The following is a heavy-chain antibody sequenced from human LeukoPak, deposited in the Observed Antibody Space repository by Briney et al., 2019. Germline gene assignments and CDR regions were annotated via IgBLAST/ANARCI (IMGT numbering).Heavy chain of an antibody. J-gene: IGHJ4*02. CDR3: ARWGRAVSGLSRHTFDY. CDR1: GYTFTGYW. D-gene: IGHD3-16*01. V-gene: IGHV5-51*01. CDR2: IYPGDSDT. Sequence: GESLKISCKSSGYTFTGYWIAWVRQMPGKGREWMGIIYPGDSDTRYSPSFQGQVTISADKSISTAYLQWSSLKASDTAMYYCARWGRAVSGLSRHTFDYWGQGTLVTVSS.